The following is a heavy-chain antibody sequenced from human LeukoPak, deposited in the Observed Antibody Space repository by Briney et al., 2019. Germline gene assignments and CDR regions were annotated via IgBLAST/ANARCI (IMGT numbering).Heavy chain of an antibody. CDR3: ARDGWPAFDY. CDR2: TYYRSQWYT. V-gene: IGHV6-1*01. J-gene: IGHJ4*02. CDR1: GGSVSTNTAA. D-gene: IGHD2-15*01. Sequence: SQTLSLTCATSGGSVSTNTAAWNWIRQSPSRGLEWLGRTYYRSQWYTDYAVSVKSRITINPDTSRNQFSLQLNSVTPEDTAVYFCARDGWPAFDYWGQGTLVTVSS.